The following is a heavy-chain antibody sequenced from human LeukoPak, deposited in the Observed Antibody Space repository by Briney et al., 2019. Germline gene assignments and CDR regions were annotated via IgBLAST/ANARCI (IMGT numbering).Heavy chain of an antibody. D-gene: IGHD3-16*01. CDR2: VYYSGST. Sequence: SETLSLTCTVSGGSISSYYWNWIRQPPGKGLEWIGYVYYSGSTNYNPSLKSRVTISVDTSKNQSSLKLTSVTAADTAVYYCARFTPQGYGWGGYNRFDPWGQGTLVTVSS. CDR1: GGSISSYY. V-gene: IGHV4-59*01. J-gene: IGHJ5*02. CDR3: ARFTPQGYGWGGYNRFDP.